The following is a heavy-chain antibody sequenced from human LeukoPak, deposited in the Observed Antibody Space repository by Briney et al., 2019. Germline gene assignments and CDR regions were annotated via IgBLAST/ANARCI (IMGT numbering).Heavy chain of an antibody. V-gene: IGHV4-30-4*08. Sequence: SETLSLTCTVSGGSISSGDYYWSWIRQPPGKGLEWIGYIYYSGSTYYNPSLKSRVAISVDTSKNQFSLKLSSVTAADTAVYYCARGIAARQGWFDPWGQGTLVTVSS. CDR2: IYYSGST. D-gene: IGHD6-6*01. CDR1: GGSISSGDYY. CDR3: ARGIAARQGWFDP. J-gene: IGHJ5*02.